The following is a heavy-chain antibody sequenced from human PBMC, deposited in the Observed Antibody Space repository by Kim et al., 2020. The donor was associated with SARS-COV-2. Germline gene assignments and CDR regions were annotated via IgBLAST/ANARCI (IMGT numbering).Heavy chain of an antibody. V-gene: IGHV3-7*01. CDR1: GFTFNQEW. CDR2: IKGDESEK. Sequence: GGSLRLSCIATGFTFNQEWMTWVRQAPGKGLEWVAHIKGDESEKYYRDSARGRFTVSRDNARNSVFLQMNSLSAEDTAMYYCARGHYGRDYWGQGTVVTVSS. J-gene: IGHJ4*02. CDR3: ARGHYGRDY. D-gene: IGHD4-17*01.